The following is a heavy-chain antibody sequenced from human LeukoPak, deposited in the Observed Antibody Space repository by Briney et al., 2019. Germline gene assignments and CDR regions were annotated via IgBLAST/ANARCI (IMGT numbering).Heavy chain of an antibody. V-gene: IGHV4-34*01. CDR3: ASTEDYSYGSDYYYYKDV. CDR2: INHSGST. CDR1: GGSFSGYY. D-gene: IGHD5-18*01. J-gene: IGHJ6*03. Sequence: ASETLSLTCAVYGGSFSGYYWSWIRQPPGKGLEWIGEINHSGSTNYNPSLKSRVTISVDTSKNQFSLELSSVTAADKAVYYCASTEDYSYGSDYYYYKDVWDKGTTVTISS.